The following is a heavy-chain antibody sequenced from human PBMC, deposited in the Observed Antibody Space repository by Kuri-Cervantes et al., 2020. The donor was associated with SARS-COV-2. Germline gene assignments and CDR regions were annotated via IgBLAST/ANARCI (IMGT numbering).Heavy chain of an antibody. CDR2: INHSGST. D-gene: IGHD2-2*02. J-gene: IGHJ4*02. V-gene: IGHV4-34*01. CDR1: GGSISSYY. CDR3: ARGVGSTPAAKPVGYFDY. Sequence: SETLSLTCTVSGGSISSYYWSWIRQPPGKGLEWIGEINHSGSTNYNPSLKSRVTISVDTSKNQFSLKLSSVTAADTAVYYCARGVGSTPAAKPVGYFDYWGQGTLVTVSS.